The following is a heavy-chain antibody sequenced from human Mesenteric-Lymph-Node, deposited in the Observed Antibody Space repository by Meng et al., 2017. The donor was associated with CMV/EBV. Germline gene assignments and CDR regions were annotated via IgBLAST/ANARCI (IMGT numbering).Heavy chain of an antibody. CDR1: RITFSSYS. D-gene: IGHD2-2*01. CDR2: ISGSGGST. J-gene: IGHJ4*02. CDR3: AKDRFEYQLLSFFDY. Sequence: GESLKISCVVSRITFSSYSMNWVRQSPGKGLEWVSAISGSGGSTYYADSVKGRFTISRDNSKNTLYLQMNSLRVEDTAVYYCAKDRFEYQLLSFFDYWGQGTLVTVSS. V-gene: IGHV3-23*01.